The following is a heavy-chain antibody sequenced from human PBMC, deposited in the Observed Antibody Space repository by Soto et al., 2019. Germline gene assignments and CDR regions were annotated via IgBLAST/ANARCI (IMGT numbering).Heavy chain of an antibody. Sequence: QITLKESGPTLVKPTQTLTLTCTFSGFSLTTRGVGVGWIRQPPGKALECLALIYWDDDKRYSPSLQSRLSITKDTSKTQVVLTMTNVDPVDTATYYCAHIPNYYQYDWFDPWGQGTLVSVSS. CDR3: AHIPNYYQYDWFDP. D-gene: IGHD3-16*01. V-gene: IGHV2-5*02. J-gene: IGHJ5*02. CDR1: GFSLTTRGVG. CDR2: IYWDDDK.